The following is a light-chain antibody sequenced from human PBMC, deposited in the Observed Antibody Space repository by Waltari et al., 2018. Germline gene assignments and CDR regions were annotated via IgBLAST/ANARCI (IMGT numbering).Light chain of an antibody. J-gene: IGLJ2*01. CDR2: EGT. V-gene: IGLV2-23*01. Sequence: QSALTQPASVSGSPGQSITISCTGSTSDVGGCTLGSWYRQFPNTAPQLIIYEGTRRPSGVSSRFSASKSGNTASLTISGLQAEDEALYFCSSYARSDNSVLFGGGTQLSVL. CDR1: TSDVGGCTL. CDR3: SSYARSDNSVL.